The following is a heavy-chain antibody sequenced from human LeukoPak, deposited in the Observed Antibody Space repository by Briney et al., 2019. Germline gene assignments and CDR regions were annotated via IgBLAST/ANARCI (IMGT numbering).Heavy chain of an antibody. J-gene: IGHJ3*02. CDR3: ARDREYYGSGSYHDAFDI. CDR2: IYYSGST. CDR1: GGSISSYY. D-gene: IGHD3-10*01. V-gene: IGHV4-59*01. Sequence: PSETLSLTCTVSGGSISSYYWSWIRQPPGKGLEWIGYIYYSGSTNYNPSLKSRVTISVDTSKNQFSLKLSSVTAADTAVYYCARDREYYGSGSYHDAFDIWGQGTMVTVSS.